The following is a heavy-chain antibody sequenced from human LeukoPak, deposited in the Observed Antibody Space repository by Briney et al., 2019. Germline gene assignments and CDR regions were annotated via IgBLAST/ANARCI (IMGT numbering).Heavy chain of an antibody. D-gene: IGHD2/OR15-2a*01. CDR1: GRTNNKFG. V-gene: IGHV1-18*01. J-gene: IGHJ6*04. CDR3: ANVAKGRFFFRHMDV. CDR2: ISCDDGIP. Sequence: GASLKVSCKASGRTNNKFGVTWVRQAPGQGLEWIGWISCDDGIPRYAHKFQDRVTISADTSTTTAYIEMRSRTYDDTAVFFCANVAKGRFFFRHMDVWGKGTTVTVSS.